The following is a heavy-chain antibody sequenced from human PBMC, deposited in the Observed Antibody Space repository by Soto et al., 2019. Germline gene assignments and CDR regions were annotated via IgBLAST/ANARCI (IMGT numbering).Heavy chain of an antibody. D-gene: IGHD1-1*01. Sequence: QVQLVQSGAEVKKPESSVNVSCKASGTTFTSYGIHWVRQAPGQGLEWMGGFVPMFSSSNYAQKFQGRLTIVADESTNTAYMELSSLRADDSAIYYCARTGGTYYFDHWGQGTLVTVSS. CDR3: ARTGGTYYFDH. J-gene: IGHJ4*02. CDR2: FVPMFSSS. CDR1: GTTFTSYG. V-gene: IGHV1-69*01.